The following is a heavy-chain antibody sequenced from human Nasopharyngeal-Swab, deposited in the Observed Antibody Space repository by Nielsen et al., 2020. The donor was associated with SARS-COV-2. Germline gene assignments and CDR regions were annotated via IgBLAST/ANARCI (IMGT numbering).Heavy chain of an antibody. D-gene: IGHD5-12*01. CDR2: INHSGST. J-gene: IGHJ4*02. Sequence: CQAPGKGLEWIGEINHSGSTNYNPSLKSRVTISVDTSKNQFSLKLSSVTAADTAVYYCARRRGYSGYAYLDYWGQGTLVTVSS. CDR3: ARRRGYSGYAYLDY. V-gene: IGHV4-34*01.